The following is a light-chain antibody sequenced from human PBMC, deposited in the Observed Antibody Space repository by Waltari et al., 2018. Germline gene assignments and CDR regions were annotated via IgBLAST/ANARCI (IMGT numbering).Light chain of an antibody. J-gene: IGLJ3*02. CDR3: ATWDDSLSGWV. V-gene: IGLV1-47*01. CDR2: RNN. Sequence: QSVLTHPPSASGTPGQRATLSCSGHSSNIGRNYVSWYQQLPGTAPKLLIYRNNQRPSGVPDRFSGSKSGTSASLAISGLRSEDEADYYCATWDDSLSGWVFGGGTKLTVL. CDR1: SSNIGRNY.